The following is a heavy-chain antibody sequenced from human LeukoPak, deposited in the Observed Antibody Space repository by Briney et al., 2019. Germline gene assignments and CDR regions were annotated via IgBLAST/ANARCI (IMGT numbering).Heavy chain of an antibody. V-gene: IGHV1-69*01. CDR1: GDTFSTYG. Sequence: SVKVSCKTSGDTFSTYGISWVRQAPGQGLEGMGGIIPIFGIPNVAQKFQGRVTITSDESTSTIYMEVNSLRSEDTAVYYCARTYYYGSGTYWYSYYYMDVWGGGTTVTVS. J-gene: IGHJ6*03. D-gene: IGHD3-10*01. CDR3: ARTYYYGSGTYWYSYYYMDV. CDR2: IIPIFGIP.